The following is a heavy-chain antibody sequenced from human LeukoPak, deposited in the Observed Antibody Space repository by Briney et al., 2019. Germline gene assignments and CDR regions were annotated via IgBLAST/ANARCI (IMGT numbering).Heavy chain of an antibody. Sequence: KASETLSLTCTVSGGFLSSYYWSWIRQPPGKGLEWIGYVYYSGSTNYNPSLKSRVTISVDTSKNQFSLKLSSVTAADTAVYYCARGPRYDISTGYFPYFDYWGQGTLVTVSS. CDR1: GGFLSSYY. CDR3: ARGPRYDISTGYFPYFDY. D-gene: IGHD3-9*01. J-gene: IGHJ4*02. V-gene: IGHV4-59*01. CDR2: VYYSGST.